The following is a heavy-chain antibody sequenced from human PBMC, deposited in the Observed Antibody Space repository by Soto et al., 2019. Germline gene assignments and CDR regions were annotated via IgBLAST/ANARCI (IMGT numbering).Heavy chain of an antibody. CDR1: GYTFTTYF. CDR3: ARAADIVMVAALENYYPGMDV. Sequence: QVQLVQSGAEVKKPGASTKISCKASGYTFTTYFIHWMRQAPGQGLEWMGIINPSDESTNYAQKFQGRVTLTRDKSTTTVNMELTGLRSDDTAVYYCARAADIVMVAALENYYPGMDVWGRGTTVTVSS. CDR2: INPSDEST. V-gene: IGHV1-46*01. D-gene: IGHD2-21*02. J-gene: IGHJ6*02.